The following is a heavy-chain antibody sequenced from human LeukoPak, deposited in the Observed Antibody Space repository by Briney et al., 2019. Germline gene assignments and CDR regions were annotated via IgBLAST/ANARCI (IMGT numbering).Heavy chain of an antibody. J-gene: IGHJ5*02. CDR2: ISYDGSNK. CDR3: ARERIAAAGTFDP. CDR1: GFTFSSYA. V-gene: IGHV3-30*04. Sequence: GRSLRLSCAASGFTFSSYAMHWVRQAPGKGLEWVAVISYDGSNKYYADSVKGRFTISRDNSKNTLYLQMNSLRAEDTAEYYCARERIAAAGTFDPWGQGTLVTVSS. D-gene: IGHD6-13*01.